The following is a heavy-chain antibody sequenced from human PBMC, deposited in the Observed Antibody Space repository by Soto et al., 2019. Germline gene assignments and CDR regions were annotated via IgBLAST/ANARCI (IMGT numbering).Heavy chain of an antibody. CDR2: ISSSGSTI. CDR1: GFTFSDYY. V-gene: IGHV3-11*01. CDR3: ARDYGSGSFFTGRYYYYMDV. Sequence: ESGGGLVKPGGSLRLSCAASGFTFSDYYMSWIRQAPGKGLEWVSYISSSGSTIYYADSVKGRFTISRDNAKNSLYLQMNSLRAEDTAVYYCARDYGSGSFFTGRYYYYMDVWGKGTTVTVSS. D-gene: IGHD3-10*01. J-gene: IGHJ6*03.